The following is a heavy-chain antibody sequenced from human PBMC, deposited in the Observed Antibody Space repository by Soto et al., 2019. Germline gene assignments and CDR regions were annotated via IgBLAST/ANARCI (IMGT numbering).Heavy chain of an antibody. CDR1: GGTFSSYA. J-gene: IGHJ6*02. Sequence: GASVKVSCKASGGTFSSYAISWVRQAPGQGLEWMGGNIPIFGTANYAQKFQGRVTITADESTSTAYMELSSLRSEDTAVYYCARLGIAAAADYYYYYGMDVWGQGTTVTVSS. D-gene: IGHD6-13*01. CDR3: ARLGIAAAADYYYYYGMDV. CDR2: NIPIFGTA. V-gene: IGHV1-69*13.